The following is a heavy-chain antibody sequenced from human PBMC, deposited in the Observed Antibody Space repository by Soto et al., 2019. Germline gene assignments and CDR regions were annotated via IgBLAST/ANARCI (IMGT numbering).Heavy chain of an antibody. D-gene: IGHD2-2*01. CDR2: IIPIFGAA. Sequence: SVKVSCKATGGTFSSYAISWVRQAPGQGLEWMGGIIPIFGAANYAQKFQGRVTITADKSTNTAYMELSSLRSEDTAVYYCAREWKYQLPDGHYYYGMDVWGQGTTVTVSS. V-gene: IGHV1-69*06. J-gene: IGHJ6*02. CDR3: AREWKYQLPDGHYYYGMDV. CDR1: GGTFSSYA.